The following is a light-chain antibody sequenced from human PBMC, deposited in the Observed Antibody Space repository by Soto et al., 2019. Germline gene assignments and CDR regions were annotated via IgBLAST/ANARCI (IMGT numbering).Light chain of an antibody. J-gene: IGKJ2*01. Sequence: EIVLTQSPGTLSLSPGERATLSCRASHSVSSSYLAWYQQKPGQGPRLLIYGASSRATGIPDRFSGSGSGTDFTLTISRLEPKDFAVYYCQQYGGSPPYTFGQGTKLEIK. CDR2: GAS. CDR3: QQYGGSPPYT. V-gene: IGKV3-20*01. CDR1: HSVSSSY.